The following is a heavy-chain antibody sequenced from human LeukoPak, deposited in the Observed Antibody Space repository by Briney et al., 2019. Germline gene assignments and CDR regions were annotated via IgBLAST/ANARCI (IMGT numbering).Heavy chain of an antibody. J-gene: IGHJ4*02. CDR3: ARRCGGDCYTFDY. CDR1: GFTFNYYS. Sequence: GGSLRLSCAASGFTFNYYSMIWVRQAPGKGLEWVSSIGSSGSFIYYADSVEGRFTISRDNAKNSLYLQMNSLRAEDTAVYYCARRCGGDCYTFDYWGQGTLVTVSS. V-gene: IGHV3-21*01. CDR2: IGSSGSFI. D-gene: IGHD2-21*02.